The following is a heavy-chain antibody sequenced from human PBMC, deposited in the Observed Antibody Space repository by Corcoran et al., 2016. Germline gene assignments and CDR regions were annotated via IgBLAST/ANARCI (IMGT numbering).Heavy chain of an antibody. D-gene: IGHD6-13*01. J-gene: IGHJ4*02. Sequence: QVQLVQSGAEVKKPGASVKVSCKASGYTFTSYYMHWVRQAPGQGLEWMGIINPSGGSTSYAQKFQGRVTMTRDTSTSTVYMELSSLRSEDTAVYYCARDLMGRGQQLVSGDHIDYWGQGTLVTVSS. V-gene: IGHV1-46*01. CDR1: GYTFTSYY. CDR2: INPSGGST. CDR3: ARDLMGRGQQLVSGDHIDY.